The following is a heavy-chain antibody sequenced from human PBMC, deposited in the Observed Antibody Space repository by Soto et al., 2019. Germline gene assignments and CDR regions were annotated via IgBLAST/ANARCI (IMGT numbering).Heavy chain of an antibody. CDR1: GFSFSTYW. J-gene: IGHJ6*02. Sequence: EVQLVESGGGLLQPGGSLRLSCAASGFSFSTYWMHWARQAPGKGLVWVSRIKGDGSTTTYADSVKGRFTISRDNAKNTLYLQMNSLGAEDTAVYYCARGLKNYYGVDVWGQGTTVTVSS. CDR3: ARGLKNYYGVDV. D-gene: IGHD2-21*01. CDR2: IKGDGSTT. V-gene: IGHV3-74*01.